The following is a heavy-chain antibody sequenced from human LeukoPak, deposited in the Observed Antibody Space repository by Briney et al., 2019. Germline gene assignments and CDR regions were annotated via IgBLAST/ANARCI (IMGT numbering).Heavy chain of an antibody. CDR2: ITYDGSNK. V-gene: IGHV3-30-3*01. D-gene: IGHD3-3*01. CDR3: ARGGSYYDFWWGYDGMDF. Sequence: PGRSLRLSCAASGFTFSSYAMHWVRQAPGKGLEWVAVITYDGSNKYYADSVKGRFTISRDNSKNTLYLQMNSLRAENTAVYYCARGGSYYDFWWGYDGMDFWGQGTTVTVSS. CDR1: GFTFSSYA. J-gene: IGHJ6*02.